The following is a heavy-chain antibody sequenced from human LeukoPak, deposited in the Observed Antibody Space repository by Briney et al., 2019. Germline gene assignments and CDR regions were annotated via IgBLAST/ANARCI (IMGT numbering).Heavy chain of an antibody. D-gene: IGHD2-2*01. CDR2: INSDGSST. V-gene: IGHV3-74*01. Sequence: PGGSLRLSCAASGFTFSSYWMHWVRQAPGKGLVWVSRINSDGSSTSYADSVKGRFTISRDNAKNTLYLQMNSLRAEDTAVYYCARSPGGHCSSTSCSYHYYYYGMDVWGQGTTVTVSS. CDR1: GFTFSSYW. CDR3: ARSPGGHCSSTSCSYHYYYYGMDV. J-gene: IGHJ6*02.